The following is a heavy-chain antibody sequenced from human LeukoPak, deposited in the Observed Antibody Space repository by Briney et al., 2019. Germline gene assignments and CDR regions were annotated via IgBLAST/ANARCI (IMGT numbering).Heavy chain of an antibody. D-gene: IGHD6-6*01. Sequence: SETLSLTCTVSGVSISSYYLTWIRQPAGNGLEWIGRIYTSGSANYHPSLNSRVTMSLDMSNNHFSLCLSSVTAADTAVYCGARGRDSSSTFYYWGQGILVTVSS. CDR2: IYTSGSA. CDR3: ARGRDSSSTFYY. CDR1: GVSISSYY. V-gene: IGHV4-4*07. J-gene: IGHJ4*02.